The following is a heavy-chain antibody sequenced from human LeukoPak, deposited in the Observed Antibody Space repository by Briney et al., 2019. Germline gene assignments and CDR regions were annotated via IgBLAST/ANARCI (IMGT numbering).Heavy chain of an antibody. Sequence: GGSLRLSCAASGYTFSSYSMNWVRQAPGKWLEWVSFISSGSSYIYYADSVKGRFAISRDNAKKSLYLQINSLRAEDTAVYFCARSFYDSSGYPNFDYWGQGTLVIVSS. CDR3: ARSFYDSSGYPNFDY. CDR2: ISSGSSYI. CDR1: GYTFSSYS. J-gene: IGHJ4*02. D-gene: IGHD3-22*01. V-gene: IGHV3-21*01.